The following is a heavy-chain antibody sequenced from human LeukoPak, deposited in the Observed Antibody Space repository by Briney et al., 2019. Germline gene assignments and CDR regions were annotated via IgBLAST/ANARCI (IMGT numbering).Heavy chain of an antibody. J-gene: IGHJ5*02. CDR2: ISGSGGST. CDR1: GFTFSSYA. CDR3: AKLTTYRIAAAGTGFDP. V-gene: IGHV3-23*01. Sequence: PGGSLRLSCAASGFTFSSYAMSWVRQAPGKGLEWVSAISGSGGSTYYADSVKGQFTISRDNSKNTLYLQMNSLRAEDTAVYYCAKLTTYRIAAAGTGFDPWGQGTLVTVSS. D-gene: IGHD6-13*01.